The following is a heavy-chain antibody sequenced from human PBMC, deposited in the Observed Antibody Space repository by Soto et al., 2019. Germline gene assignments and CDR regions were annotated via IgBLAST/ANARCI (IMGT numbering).Heavy chain of an antibody. D-gene: IGHD6-6*01. V-gene: IGHV6-1*01. Sequence: SQTLSLTFAISGDSVSAHSSAWNCISQSPSRGLEWLGRTYYRSKLNYDYAESVKSRMTITPDTSNNHFSLQLNSVTPQDTAVYYCVRQPLATLALYGMDVWGQRITVTVSS. CDR3: VRQPLATLALYGMDV. CDR1: GDSVSAHSSA. CDR2: TYYRSKLNY. J-gene: IGHJ6*02.